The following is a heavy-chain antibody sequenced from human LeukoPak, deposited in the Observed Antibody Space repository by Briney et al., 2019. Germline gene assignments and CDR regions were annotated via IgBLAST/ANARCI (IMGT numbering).Heavy chain of an antibody. CDR3: ARDTLEYSNSPDALDI. J-gene: IGHJ3*02. V-gene: IGHV3-74*01. D-gene: IGHD4-23*01. Sequence: GGSLRLSCAASGFTFSNYWMHWVRQVPGKGLVCVSRINIDGTSTSYADSVKGRFTISRDNAKNSLYMQMESLRDEDTAIYYCARDTLEYSNSPDALDIWGQGTMVTVSS. CDR2: INIDGTST. CDR1: GFTFSNYW.